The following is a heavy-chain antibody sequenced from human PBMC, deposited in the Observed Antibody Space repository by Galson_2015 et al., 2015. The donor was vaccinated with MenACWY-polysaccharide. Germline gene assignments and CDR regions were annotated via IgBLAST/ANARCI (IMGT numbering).Heavy chain of an antibody. V-gene: IGHV3-23*01. D-gene: IGHD1-26*01. CDR1: GFTFASYA. Sequence: SLRLSCAASGFTFASYAMTWVRQAPGKGLEWVSTIRLGGGSTYYADSVKGRFTISRDNSKNTLYLQMNSLRAEDTAVYYCAKSGFPYSGGRRDTYYFDFWGQGTLVTVSS. CDR2: IRLGGGST. CDR3: AKSGFPYSGGRRDTYYFDF. J-gene: IGHJ4*02.